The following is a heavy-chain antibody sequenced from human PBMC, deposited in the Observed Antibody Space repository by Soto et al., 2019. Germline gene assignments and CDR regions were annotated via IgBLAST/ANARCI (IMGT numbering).Heavy chain of an antibody. CDR1: GDSISSGNW. Sequence: QVQLQESGPGLVEPSGTLSLTCAVSGDSISSGNWWSWVRQPPGKGLEWIGEVYHIGSTNYNTSRKSRVTISVDTSKNRFSLRLSSVTAADTAVYFCARGVVVGATWWFDPWGQGILVTVSS. CDR3: ARGVVVGATWWFDP. D-gene: IGHD2-15*01. J-gene: IGHJ5*02. CDR2: VYHIGST. V-gene: IGHV4-4*02.